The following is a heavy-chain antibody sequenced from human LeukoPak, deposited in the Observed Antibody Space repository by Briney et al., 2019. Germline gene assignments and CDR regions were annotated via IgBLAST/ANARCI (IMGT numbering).Heavy chain of an antibody. Sequence: SETLSLTCAVSGGSISSGGYSWSWIQQPPGKGLEWIGYIYHSGSTYYNPSLKSRVTISVDRSKSQFSLKLSSVTAADTAVYYCARGVYDFWSGYYVDYWGQGTLVTVSS. CDR1: GGSISSGGYS. CDR3: ARGVYDFWSGYYVDY. CDR2: IYHSGST. D-gene: IGHD3-3*01. J-gene: IGHJ4*02. V-gene: IGHV4-30-2*01.